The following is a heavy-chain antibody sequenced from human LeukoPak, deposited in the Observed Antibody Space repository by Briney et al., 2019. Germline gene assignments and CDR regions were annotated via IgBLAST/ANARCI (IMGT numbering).Heavy chain of an antibody. J-gene: IGHJ6*03. CDR2: IQDDGSNK. CDR1: GLTFSSYG. Sequence: GGSLRLSCAASGLTFSSYGIHCVRQAPAKGLEGVAFIQDDGSNKYYADSVKGRFTISRDNSKNTLYRQMNSLRAEDTAVYYCGNQLEWLLYMDVWGKGTTVTVS. D-gene: IGHD3-3*01. CDR3: GNQLEWLLYMDV. V-gene: IGHV3-30*02.